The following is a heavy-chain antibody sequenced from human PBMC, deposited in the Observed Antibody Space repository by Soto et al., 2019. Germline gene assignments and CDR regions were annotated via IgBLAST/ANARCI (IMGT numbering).Heavy chain of an antibody. Sequence: EVQLVESGGGLVQPGGSLRPSCAASGFTFSSYWMTWARQAPGKGLEWVASMNRDGSEKRYVDSVEGRFTISRDNAKNSLFLQMNSLGHDDTAVYYCGRDAGRRFDYWVQGSLVTVSS. D-gene: IGHD6-13*01. CDR2: MNRDGSEK. CDR3: GRDAGRRFDY. V-gene: IGHV3-7*01. J-gene: IGHJ4*02. CDR1: GFTFSSYW.